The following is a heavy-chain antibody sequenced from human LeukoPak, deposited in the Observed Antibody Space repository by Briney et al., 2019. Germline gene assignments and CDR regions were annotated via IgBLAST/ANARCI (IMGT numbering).Heavy chain of an antibody. J-gene: IGHJ5*02. CDR3: ARDDSTSWYNWLDP. Sequence: SETLSLTCNVSGGSISSYYWSWIRQPPGKGLEWIGHIYYSGNTNYNPSLKSRVTISVDTSKNQFSLKLSPVTAADTAVYYCARDDSTSWYNWLDPWGPGTLVTVSS. V-gene: IGHV4-59*01. CDR2: IYYSGNT. CDR1: GGSISSYY. D-gene: IGHD6-13*01.